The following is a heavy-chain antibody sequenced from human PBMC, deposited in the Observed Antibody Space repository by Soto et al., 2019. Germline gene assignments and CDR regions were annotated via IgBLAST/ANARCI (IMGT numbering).Heavy chain of an antibody. CDR3: ARELYSCGGDCPYYMDY. CDR1: GYPFTDYF. J-gene: IGHJ4*02. D-gene: IGHD2-21*02. Sequence: ASVKVSCKTSGYPFTDYFIHWVRQAPGQGLEWMGIISLYHHSTSYAQKFQGRLTVTADTSTTTVYMDLSSLTSEDSAVYWCARELYSCGGDCPYYMDYWGQGALVTVSS. CDR2: ISLYHHST. V-gene: IGHV1-46*01.